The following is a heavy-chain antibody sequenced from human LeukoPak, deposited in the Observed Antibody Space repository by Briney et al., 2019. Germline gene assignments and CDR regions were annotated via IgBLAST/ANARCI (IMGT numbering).Heavy chain of an antibody. Sequence: GGSLRLSCAASGFTFSSYSMNWVRQAPGKGLEWVSYISSSSSTIYYADSVKGRFTIPRDNAKNSLYLQMNSLRDEDTAVYYCARGAADYDFWSGYYFEGYYFDYWGQGTLVTVSS. CDR1: GFTFSSYS. V-gene: IGHV3-48*02. CDR2: ISSSSSTI. D-gene: IGHD3-3*01. J-gene: IGHJ4*02. CDR3: ARGAADYDFWSGYYFEGYYFDY.